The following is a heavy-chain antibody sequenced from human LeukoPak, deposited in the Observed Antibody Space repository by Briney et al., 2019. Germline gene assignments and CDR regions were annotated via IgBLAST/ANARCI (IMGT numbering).Heavy chain of an antibody. CDR1: GVSISSSSYY. Sequence: SETLSLTCTVSGVSISSSSYYWGWIRQPPGKGLELIGSIYYSGSTYYNPSLKSRVTISVDTSKNQFSLKLSSVTAADTAVYYCARQLRFEYYFDYWGQGTLVTVSS. CDR3: ARQLRFEYYFDY. D-gene: IGHD3-10*01. CDR2: IYYSGST. V-gene: IGHV4-39*01. J-gene: IGHJ4*02.